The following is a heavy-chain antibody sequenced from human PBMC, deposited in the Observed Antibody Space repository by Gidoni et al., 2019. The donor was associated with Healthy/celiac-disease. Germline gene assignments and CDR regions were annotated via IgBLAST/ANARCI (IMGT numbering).Heavy chain of an antibody. CDR2: IIPIFDTP. J-gene: IGHJ6*03. CDR3: ARDRYSSSSDYYYYYMDV. Sequence: QVQLVQSGAEVKKPGSSVKVSCKASGGTFSSYAISWVRQAPGQGLEWMGGIIPIFDTPNYAQKFQGRVTITADKSTNTAYMELSSLRSEDTAMYYCARDRYSSSSDYYYYYMDVWGKGTTVTVSS. V-gene: IGHV1-69*06. D-gene: IGHD6-6*01. CDR1: GGTFSSYA.